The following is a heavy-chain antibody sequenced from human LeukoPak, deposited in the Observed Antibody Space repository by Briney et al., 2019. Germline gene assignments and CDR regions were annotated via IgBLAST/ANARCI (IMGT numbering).Heavy chain of an antibody. J-gene: IGHJ6*03. CDR2: ISWNGGDL. Sequence: GGSLRLSCAASGFIFDDYAMHWVRQAPGKGLEWVSGISWNGGDLGYADSVRGRFTISRDNSKNTLSLQMNSPRPEDTAVYYCTRAGGLVRGVHYYYYMDVWGKGTTVTISS. V-gene: IGHV3-9*01. CDR1: GFIFDDYA. CDR3: TRAGGLVRGVHYYYYMDV. D-gene: IGHD3-10*01.